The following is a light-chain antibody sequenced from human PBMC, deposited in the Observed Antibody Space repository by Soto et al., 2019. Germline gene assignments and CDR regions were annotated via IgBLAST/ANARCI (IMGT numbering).Light chain of an antibody. CDR1: QNIRDS. Sequence: DIQMAQSPSSLSASVGDRTTITCRASQNIRDSLNWYQHKPGMAPQLMIFAASNLHSGVPSRFSVSGSGTDFTLTISSLQPEDFATYYCQQTFGMFPWTFGQGTKVDIK. V-gene: IGKV1-39*01. CDR2: AAS. J-gene: IGKJ1*01. CDR3: QQTFGMFPWT.